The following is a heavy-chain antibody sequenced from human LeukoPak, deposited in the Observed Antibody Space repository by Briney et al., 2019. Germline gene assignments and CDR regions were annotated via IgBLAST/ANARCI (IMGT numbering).Heavy chain of an antibody. CDR3: AKQEKPGAFDI. CDR1: GGTFSSYA. V-gene: IGHV1-69*13. J-gene: IGHJ3*02. CDR2: IIPIFGTA. Sequence: SVKVSCNASGGTFSSYAISWVRQAPGQGLEWMGGIIPIFGTANYAQKFQGRVTITADESTSTAYMELSSLRSEDTAVYYCAKQEKPGAFDIWGQGTMVTVSS.